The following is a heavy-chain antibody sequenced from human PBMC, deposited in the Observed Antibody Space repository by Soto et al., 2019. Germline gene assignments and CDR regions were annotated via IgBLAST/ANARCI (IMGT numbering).Heavy chain of an antibody. V-gene: IGHV4-30-4*01. D-gene: IGHD3-22*01. J-gene: IGHJ5*02. Sequence: PSETLSLTCTVSGGSISSGDYYWSWIRQPPGKGLEWIGYIYYSGSTYYNPSLKNQVTKSVDTSKKQFSLKLSSVTAADTAVYYCARWYYYDSSGYYYTTPSDGWFDPWGQGTLVTVSS. CDR2: IYYSGST. CDR3: ARWYYYDSSGYYYTTPSDGWFDP. CDR1: GGSISSGDYY.